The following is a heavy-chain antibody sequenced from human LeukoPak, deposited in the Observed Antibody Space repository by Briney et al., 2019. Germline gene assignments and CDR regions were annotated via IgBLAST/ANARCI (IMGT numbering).Heavy chain of an antibody. CDR3: ARYSSSSGGASHYLDY. CDR2: ISGDGSMT. V-gene: IGHV3-74*01. Sequence: GGALRLSCAVSGFTFRSYWMHWVRPAPGKGLGWGSRISGDGSMTNYADSVKGRFTISRDNAKNTVYLQMNSLRAEDTAVYYCARYSSSSGGASHYLDYWGQGTLVTVSS. CDR1: GFTFRSYW. D-gene: IGHD6-6*01. J-gene: IGHJ4*02.